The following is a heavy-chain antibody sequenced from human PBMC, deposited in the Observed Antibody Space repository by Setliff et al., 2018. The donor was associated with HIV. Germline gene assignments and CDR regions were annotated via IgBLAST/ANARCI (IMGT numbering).Heavy chain of an antibody. J-gene: IGHJ4*02. CDR1: GFTFSSAW. V-gene: IGHV3-21*05. D-gene: IGHD5-12*01. CDR2: IGSLGDK. CDR3: ARDRGYDLDYFDY. Sequence: GGSLRLSCAASGFTFSSAWMIWVRQAPGKGLEWISYIGSLGDKEYADSVKGRFTISRDNARKSVYLQIDSLRAEDTAVYYCARDRGYDLDYFDYWGQGTLVTVSS.